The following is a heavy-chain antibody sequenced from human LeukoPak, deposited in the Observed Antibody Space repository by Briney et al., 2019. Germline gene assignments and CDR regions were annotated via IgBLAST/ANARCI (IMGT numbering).Heavy chain of an antibody. V-gene: IGHV4-59*01. Sequence: SETLSLTCTVSGGSISSYYWSWVRQPPGKGLEWIGYIHYIRSTNYNPSLKNRVTISVDTSKNQFSLKLTSVTAADTAVYYCARVLLVSSGTFYFDYWGQGTLVTVSS. CDR1: GGSISSYY. CDR3: ARVLLVSSGTFYFDY. CDR2: IHYIRST. J-gene: IGHJ4*02. D-gene: IGHD6-25*01.